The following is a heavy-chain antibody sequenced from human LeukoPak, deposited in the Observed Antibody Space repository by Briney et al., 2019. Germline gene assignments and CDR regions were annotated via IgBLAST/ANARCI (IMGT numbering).Heavy chain of an antibody. V-gene: IGHV3-30-3*01. CDR3: ARGAIEVAALDY. CDR1: GFTFSSYA. CDR2: ISYDGRNK. Sequence: GGSLRLFCAPSGFTFSSYAMHWVRQAPGKGLEWVAVISYDGRNKYYAASVKVRFTMSRDNSNNTLYLQMNSLRAEDKAVYYSARGAIEVAALDYWGQGTLVTVSS. J-gene: IGHJ4*02. D-gene: IGHD6-19*01.